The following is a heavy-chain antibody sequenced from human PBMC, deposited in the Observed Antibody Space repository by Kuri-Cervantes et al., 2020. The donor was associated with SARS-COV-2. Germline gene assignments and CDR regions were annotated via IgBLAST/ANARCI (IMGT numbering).Heavy chain of an antibody. J-gene: IGHJ4*02. V-gene: IGHV5-51*01. CDR1: GYTFTSDW. Sequence: GGSLRLSCKGSGYTFTSDWIAWVRQMPGKGLEWMGIIYPVDSDIRYGPSFQGQVTISADKSISTAYLQWSSLKASATAIFFCGRGMGYNSIGPFDYWGQGTLVTVSS. CDR2: IYPVDSDI. D-gene: IGHD6-25*01. CDR3: GRGMGYNSIGPFDY.